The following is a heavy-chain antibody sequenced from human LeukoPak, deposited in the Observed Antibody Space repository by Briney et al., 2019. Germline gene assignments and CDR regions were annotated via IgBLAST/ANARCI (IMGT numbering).Heavy chain of an antibody. J-gene: IGHJ3*02. V-gene: IGHV3-7*01. Sequence: GGSLRLSCAASGFTFSSYWMSWVRQAPGKGLEWVANIKQDGSEKYYVDSVKGRFTISRDNAKNSLYLQMNSLRAEDTAVYYCARGYGSSGSRIAFDIWGQGTMVTVSS. CDR3: ARGYGSSGSRIAFDI. CDR1: GFTFSSYW. D-gene: IGHD3-22*01. CDR2: IKQDGSEK.